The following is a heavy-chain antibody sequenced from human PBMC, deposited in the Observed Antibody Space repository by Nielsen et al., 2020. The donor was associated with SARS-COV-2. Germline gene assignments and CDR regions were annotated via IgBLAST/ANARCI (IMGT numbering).Heavy chain of an antibody. V-gene: IGHV3-23*01. CDR2: ISGSGGST. CDR3: AKLGDYSFFDY. D-gene: IGHD4-17*01. CDR1: GFTFSSYA. J-gene: IGHJ4*02. Sequence: GESLKISCAASGFTFSSYAMSWVRQAPGKGLEWVSAISGSGGSTYYADSVKGRFTISRDNSKNTLYLQMNSLRAEDTAVYYCAKLGDYSFFDYWGQGTLVTVSS.